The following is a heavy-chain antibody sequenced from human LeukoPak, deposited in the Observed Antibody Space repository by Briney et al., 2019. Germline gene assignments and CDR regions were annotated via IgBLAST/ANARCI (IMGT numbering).Heavy chain of an antibody. J-gene: IGHJ4*02. CDR1: GYAFSFYG. V-gene: IGHV1-69*04. D-gene: IGHD3-22*01. Sequence: SVKVSCKASGYAFSFYGINWVRQAPGQGLEWMGRIIPILGIANYAQKFQGRVTITADKSTSTAYMELSSLRSEDTAVYYCARDRWAYYYDSSGPPTGDDYWGQGTLITVSS. CDR3: ARDRWAYYYDSSGPPTGDDY. CDR2: IIPILGIA.